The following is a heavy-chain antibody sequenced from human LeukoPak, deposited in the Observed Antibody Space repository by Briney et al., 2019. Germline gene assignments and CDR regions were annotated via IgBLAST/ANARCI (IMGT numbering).Heavy chain of an antibody. Sequence: GGSLRLSCAASGFTFSSYSMNWVRQAPGKGLEWVSSINSSSSYIYYADSVKGRFTISRDNAKNSLYLQMNSLRAEDTAVYYCARDIRVNIGTLFHYWAQKPLVTVPS. D-gene: IGHD2/OR15-2a*01. CDR3: ARDIRVNIGTLFHY. CDR2: INSSSSYI. J-gene: IGHJ4*02. CDR1: GFTFSSYS. V-gene: IGHV3-21*01.